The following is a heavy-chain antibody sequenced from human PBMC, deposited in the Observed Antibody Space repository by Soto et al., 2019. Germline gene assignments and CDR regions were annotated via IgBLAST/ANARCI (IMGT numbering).Heavy chain of an antibody. Sequence: EVQLVESGGGLVKPGGSLRLSCAASGFTFSSYSMNWVRQAPGKGLEWVSSISSSSSYIYYADSVKGRFTISRDNAKNSLYLQMNSLRADDTAVYYCARERRMVRGVIITPDAFDIWGQGTMVTVSS. V-gene: IGHV3-21*01. D-gene: IGHD3-10*01. CDR2: ISSSSSYI. CDR3: ARERRMVRGVIITPDAFDI. J-gene: IGHJ3*02. CDR1: GFTFSSYS.